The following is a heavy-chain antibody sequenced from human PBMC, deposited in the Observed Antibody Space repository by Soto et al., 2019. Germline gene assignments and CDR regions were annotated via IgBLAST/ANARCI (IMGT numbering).Heavy chain of an antibody. V-gene: IGHV3-30*03. D-gene: IGHD1-26*01. CDR2: ISFDGSER. CDR3: ATGKDGVRYYYGMAV. CDR1: GLTFRDSG. Sequence: QVQLVESGGGVVQPGTSLRLSCVVSGLTFRDSGMHWVRQAPGKGLEWVAVISFDGSERHYRDSVKGRFSISRDNSRNTLYLQMNSLRGDDSAVYYCATGKDGVRYYYGMAVWGQGSTVTVSS. J-gene: IGHJ6*02.